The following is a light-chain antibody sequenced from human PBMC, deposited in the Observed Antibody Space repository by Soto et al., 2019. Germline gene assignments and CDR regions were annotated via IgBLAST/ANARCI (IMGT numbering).Light chain of an antibody. CDR3: QQSSGT. J-gene: IGKJ1*01. CDR2: KAS. Sequence: DIQMTQSPSTLSASVGDRVTITCRASQSISSWLAWYQQKPGKAPKLLIYKASSLESGVPSRFSGSGSGTEFTLTISSLQPDDFATYYCQQSSGTFGQGTKVEIK. CDR1: QSISSW. V-gene: IGKV1-5*03.